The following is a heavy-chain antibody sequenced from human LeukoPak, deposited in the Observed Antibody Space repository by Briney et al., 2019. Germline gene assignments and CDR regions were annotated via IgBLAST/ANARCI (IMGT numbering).Heavy chain of an antibody. CDR2: INTDGSDT. V-gene: IGHV3-74*01. J-gene: IGHJ4*02. CDR3: ARNNWGIDD. Sequence: GGSLRLSCAASGFSLSNHWMHWVRQVSGKGLVWVSRINTDGSDTSYADSVEGRFTISRDNARNTLFLQMNSLRVEDTAEYYCARNNWGIDDWGQGTLVTVSS. D-gene: IGHD7-27*01. CDR1: GFSLSNHW.